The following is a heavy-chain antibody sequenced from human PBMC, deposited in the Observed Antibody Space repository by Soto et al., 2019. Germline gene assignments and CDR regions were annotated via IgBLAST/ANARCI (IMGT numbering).Heavy chain of an antibody. D-gene: IGHD6-13*01. CDR3: AKEYSSSWYIGYFDY. Sequence: XGSLTLSCSASGFTFSSYGMHWVRQAPGKGLEWVAVISYDGSNKYYADSVKGRFTISRDNSKNTLYLQMNSLRAEDTAVYYCAKEYSSSWYIGYFDYWGQGTLVTVSS. V-gene: IGHV3-30*18. CDR2: ISYDGSNK. CDR1: GFTFSSYG. J-gene: IGHJ4*02.